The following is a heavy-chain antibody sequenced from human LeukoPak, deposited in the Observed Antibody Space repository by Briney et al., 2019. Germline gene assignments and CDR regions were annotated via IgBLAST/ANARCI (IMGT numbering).Heavy chain of an antibody. CDR2: ISYDGSNK. CDR3: AKQGMLHYYYYYYMDV. V-gene: IGHV3-30*04. CDR1: GFTFSDYA. J-gene: IGHJ6*03. D-gene: IGHD2-8*01. Sequence: QPGRSLRLSCAASGFTFSDYAMHWVRQAPGKGLEWVAVISYDGSNKYYADSVKGRFTISRDNAKNSLYLQMNSLRAEDTAVYYCAKQGMLHYYYYYYMDVWGKGTTVTVSS.